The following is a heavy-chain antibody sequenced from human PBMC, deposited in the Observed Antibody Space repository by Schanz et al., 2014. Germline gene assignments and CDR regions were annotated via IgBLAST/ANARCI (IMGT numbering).Heavy chain of an antibody. CDR2: INSDGTTT. Sequence: VQLAESGGGVVQPGRSLRLSCAASGFTFSTYWMHWVRQAPGKGLVWVSHINSDGTTTTYADSVKGRFTISRDNAKNSLYLQMNSLRAEDTAVYYCAGAVATIRADSFDIWGQGTMVAVSS. J-gene: IGHJ3*02. D-gene: IGHD5-12*01. CDR3: AGAVATIRADSFDI. CDR1: GFTFSTYW. V-gene: IGHV3-74*02.